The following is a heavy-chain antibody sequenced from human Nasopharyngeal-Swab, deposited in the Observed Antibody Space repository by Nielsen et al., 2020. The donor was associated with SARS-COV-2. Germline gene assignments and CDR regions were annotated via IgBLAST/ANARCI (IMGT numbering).Heavy chain of an antibody. J-gene: IGHJ4*02. Sequence: SETLSLTCSVSGGSINNYYWSWIRQPAGKGLEWIGRIYFSGSTNYNPSLKSRVTMSVDMSKNQFSLKLSSVTAADTAVYYCAREEQSFVYWGQGTLVAVSS. CDR2: IYFSGST. CDR1: GGSINNYY. V-gene: IGHV4-4*07. D-gene: IGHD1-26*01. CDR3: AREEQSFVY.